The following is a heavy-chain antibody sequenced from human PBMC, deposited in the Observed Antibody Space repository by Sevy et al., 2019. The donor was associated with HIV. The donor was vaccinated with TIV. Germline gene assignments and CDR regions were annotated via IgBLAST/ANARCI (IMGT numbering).Heavy chain of an antibody. J-gene: IGHJ6*02. D-gene: IGHD2-2*01. CDR3: AASPAHCSSTSCYVVGMDV. CDR1: GFTFTSSA. Sequence: ASVKVSCKASGFTFTSSAVQWVRQARGQRLEWIGWIVVGSGNTNYAQKFQERVTITRDMSTSTAYMELSSLRSEDTAVYYCAASPAHCSSTSCYVVGMDVWGQGTTVTVSS. V-gene: IGHV1-58*01. CDR2: IVVGSGNT.